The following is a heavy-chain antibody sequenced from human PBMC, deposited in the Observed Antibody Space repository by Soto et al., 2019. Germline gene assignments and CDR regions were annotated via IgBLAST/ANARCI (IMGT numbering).Heavy chain of an antibody. CDR3: AREGVRGMDV. J-gene: IGHJ6*02. CDR2: MNPNSANT. D-gene: IGHD3-16*01. CDR1: VYTFTSYD. V-gene: IGHV1-8*01. Sequence: GASVTVCCKASVYTFTSYDSNWVRQANGQGLEWMGWMNPNSANTGYAQKFQGRVTMTRNTSISTAYMELSSLRSEDTAVYYCAREGVRGMDVWGQGTTVTVSS.